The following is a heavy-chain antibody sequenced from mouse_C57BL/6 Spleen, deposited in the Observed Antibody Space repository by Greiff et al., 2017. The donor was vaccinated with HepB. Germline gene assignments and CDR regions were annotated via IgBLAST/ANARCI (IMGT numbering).Heavy chain of an antibody. V-gene: IGHV7-1*01. CDR3: ARDAGDSYPYWYFDV. D-gene: IGHD2-12*01. Sequence: EVNLVESGGGLVQSGRSLRLSCATSGFTFSDFYMEWVRQAPGKGLEWIAASRNKANDYTTEYSASVKGRFIVSRDTSQSILYLQMNALRAEETAIYYCARDAGDSYPYWYFDVWGTGTTVTVSS. J-gene: IGHJ1*03. CDR1: GFTFSDFY. CDR2: SRNKANDYTT.